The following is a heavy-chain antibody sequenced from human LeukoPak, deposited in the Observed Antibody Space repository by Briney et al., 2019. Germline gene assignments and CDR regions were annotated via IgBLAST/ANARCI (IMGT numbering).Heavy chain of an antibody. CDR1: GLTFGDYA. CDR2: IRSKAYGGTT. J-gene: IGHJ5*02. Sequence: GGSWSLSGTASGLTFGDYAMSWFRKPPGKGLGWVGFIRSKAYGGTTEYAASVKGRFTISRDDSKSIAYLQMNSLKTEDTAVYYCTTASVVGATSGFNPWGQGTLVTVSS. CDR3: TTASVVGATSGFNP. V-gene: IGHV3-49*03. D-gene: IGHD1-26*01.